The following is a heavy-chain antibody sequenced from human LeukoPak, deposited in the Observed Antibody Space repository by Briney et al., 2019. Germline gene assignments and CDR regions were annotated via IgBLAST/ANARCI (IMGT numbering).Heavy chain of an antibody. CDR3: ARGDRGPFDY. Sequence: SETLSLTCTVSGGSISSYYWGWIRQPPGKGLEWIGSIYYSGSTYYNPSLKSRVTISVDTSKNQFSLKLSSVTAADTAVYYCARGDRGPFDYWGQGTLVTVSS. J-gene: IGHJ4*02. CDR2: IYYSGST. CDR1: GGSISSYY. V-gene: IGHV4-39*01. D-gene: IGHD3-10*01.